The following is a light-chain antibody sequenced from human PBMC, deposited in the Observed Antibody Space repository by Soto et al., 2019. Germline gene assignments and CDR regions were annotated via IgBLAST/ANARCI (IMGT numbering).Light chain of an antibody. CDR3: QQSYSTLFT. V-gene: IGKV1-5*01. CDR2: DAS. J-gene: IGKJ3*01. CDR1: QSIASW. Sequence: DIQMTQSPSTLSASVGDRVTITCRASQSIASWLAWYQQKPGKAPKLLIYDASELESGVPSRFSGSGSGTDFTLTISSLQPEDFATYHCQQSYSTLFTFGPGTKVDIK.